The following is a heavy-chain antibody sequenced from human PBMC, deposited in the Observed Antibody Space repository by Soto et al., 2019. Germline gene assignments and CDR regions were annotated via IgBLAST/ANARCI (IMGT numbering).Heavy chain of an antibody. CDR3: ARGGRIAVAGTVWFDP. Sequence: SETLSLTCTVSGGSISSGDYYWSWIRQPPGKGLEWIGYTYYSGSTYYNPSLKSRVTISVDTSKNQFSLKLSSVTAADTAVYYCARGGRIAVAGTVWFDPWGQGTLVTVSS. V-gene: IGHV4-30-4*01. CDR2: TYYSGST. D-gene: IGHD6-19*01. CDR1: GGSISSGDYY. J-gene: IGHJ5*02.